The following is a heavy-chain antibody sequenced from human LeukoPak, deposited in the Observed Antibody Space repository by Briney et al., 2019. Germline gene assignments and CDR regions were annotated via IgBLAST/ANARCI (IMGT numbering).Heavy chain of an antibody. Sequence: ASVKVSCKASGGTFSSYVISWVRQAPGQGLEWMGGIIPIFGTANYAQKFQGRVTITADESTSTAYMELSSLRSEDTAVYYCARAREMATVNWFDPWGQGTLVTVSS. CDR1: GGTFSSYV. V-gene: IGHV1-69*13. J-gene: IGHJ5*02. CDR3: ARAREMATVNWFDP. D-gene: IGHD5-24*01. CDR2: IIPIFGTA.